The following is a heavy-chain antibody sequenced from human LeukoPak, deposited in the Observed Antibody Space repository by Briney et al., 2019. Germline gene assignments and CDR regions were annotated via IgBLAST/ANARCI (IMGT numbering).Heavy chain of an antibody. V-gene: IGHV3-23*01. J-gene: IGHJ4*02. CDR2: VRGSEDST. CDR3: AKDGYCTTVTRYGWLDY. D-gene: IGHD2-8*01. CDR1: GFRVSNYA. Sequence: GGSLRLSCAASGFRVSNYAMSWVRLAPGKGLEWVSGVRGSEDSTYYADSVKGRFTVSRDTSRNTLYLQMDSLRAEDTAVYYCAKDGYCTTVTRYGWLDYWGLGTLVTVSS.